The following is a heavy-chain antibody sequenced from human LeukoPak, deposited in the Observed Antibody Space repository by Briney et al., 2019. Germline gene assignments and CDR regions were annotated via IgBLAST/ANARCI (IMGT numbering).Heavy chain of an antibody. CDR1: GFTLSSNY. CDR3: ARDRSRLYALEYYYGMDV. Sequence: GGTLRLSCAASGFTLSSNYMSWVREAPGRGLEWGSVIYSGGSTYYADYVTGRFPISRDNSKNTLHLQMNSLRAEDTAVYYCARDRSRLYALEYYYGMDVWGQGTTVTVSS. CDR2: IYSGGST. V-gene: IGHV3-66*01. J-gene: IGHJ6*02. D-gene: IGHD2/OR15-2a*01.